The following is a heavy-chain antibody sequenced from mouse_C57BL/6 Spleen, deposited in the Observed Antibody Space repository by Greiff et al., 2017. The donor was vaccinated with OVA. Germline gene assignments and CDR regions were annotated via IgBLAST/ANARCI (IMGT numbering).Heavy chain of an antibody. CDR3: ARALITTGAPFDY. CDR1: GYTFTSYG. CDR2: IYPRSGNT. D-gene: IGHD1-1*01. Sequence: VQLQESGAELARPGASVKLSCKASGYTFTSYGISWVKQRTGQGLEWIGEIYPRSGNTYYNEKFKGKATLTADKSSSTAYMELRSLTSEDSAVYFCARALITTGAPFDYWGQGTTLTVSS. V-gene: IGHV1-81*01. J-gene: IGHJ2*01.